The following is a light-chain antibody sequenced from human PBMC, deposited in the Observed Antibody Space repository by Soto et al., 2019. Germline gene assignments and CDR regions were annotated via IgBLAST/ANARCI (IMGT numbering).Light chain of an antibody. V-gene: IGKV3-20*01. CDR2: GAS. J-gene: IGKJ1*01. CDR1: QSVSSSY. CDR3: QQYCRSPWT. Sequence: EIVWTQSPGTLSLSPGERATLSCRASQSVSSSYLAWYQQKPGQAPRLLIYGASSRATGITDRFSGSGSGTDCTLTISRLEPEDFAVYYCQQYCRSPWTVGQGTKLEI.